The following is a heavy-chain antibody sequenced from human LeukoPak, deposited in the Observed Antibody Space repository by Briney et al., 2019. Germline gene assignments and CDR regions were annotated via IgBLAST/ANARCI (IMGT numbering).Heavy chain of an antibody. CDR1: GYTFTGYY. J-gene: IGHJ4*02. CDR2: INPNSGGT. Sequence: ASVKVSCKASGYTFTGYYMHWVRQAPGQGLEWMGWINPNSGGTNYAQKFQGWVTMTRVTSISTAYMELSRLRSDDTAVYYCARTGFIAAAAFDYWGQGTLVTVSS. V-gene: IGHV1-2*04. CDR3: ARTGFIAAAAFDY. D-gene: IGHD6-13*01.